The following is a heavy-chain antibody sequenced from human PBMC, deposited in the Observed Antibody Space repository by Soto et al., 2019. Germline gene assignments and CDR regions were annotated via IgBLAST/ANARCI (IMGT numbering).Heavy chain of an antibody. CDR3: ARGREHYYYYGMDV. CDR2: IWYDGSNK. Sequence: QVQLVESGGGVVRPGRSLRLSCAASGFTFSSYGMHWVRQAPGKGLEWVAVIWYDGSNKYYADSVKGRFTISRDNSKNTLYLQMNSLRAEDTAVYYCARGREHYYYYGMDVWGQGTTVTVSS. CDR1: GFTFSSYG. V-gene: IGHV3-33*01. D-gene: IGHD1-1*01. J-gene: IGHJ6*02.